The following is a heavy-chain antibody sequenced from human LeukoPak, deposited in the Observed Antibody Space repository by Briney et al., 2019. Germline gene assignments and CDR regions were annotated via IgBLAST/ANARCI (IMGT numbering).Heavy chain of an antibody. CDR1: GGTFSSYA. V-gene: IGHV1-69*13. CDR2: IITIFGTA. D-gene: IGHD3-22*01. CDR3: ARARDWIVGDQNWFDP. Sequence: ASVKVSCKASGGTFSSYAISWVRQAPGQGLEWMGGIITIFGTANYAQKFQGRVTITADESTSTAYMELSSLRSEDTAVYYCARARDWIVGDQNWFDPWGQGTLVTVSS. J-gene: IGHJ5*02.